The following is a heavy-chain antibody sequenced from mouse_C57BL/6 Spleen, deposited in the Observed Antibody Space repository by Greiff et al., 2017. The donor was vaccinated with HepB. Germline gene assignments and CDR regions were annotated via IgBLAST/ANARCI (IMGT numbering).Heavy chain of an antibody. Sequence: EVQLQQSGPELVKPGASVKIPCKASRYTFTDYNMDWVKQSHGKSLEWIGDINPNNGGTIYNQKFKGKATLTVDKSSSTAYMELRSLTSEDTAVYYCARWHLWLPRLFDYWGQGTTLTVSS. CDR2: INPNNGGT. J-gene: IGHJ2*01. V-gene: IGHV1-18*01. CDR1: RYTFTDYN. D-gene: IGHD2-2*01. CDR3: ARWHLWLPRLFDY.